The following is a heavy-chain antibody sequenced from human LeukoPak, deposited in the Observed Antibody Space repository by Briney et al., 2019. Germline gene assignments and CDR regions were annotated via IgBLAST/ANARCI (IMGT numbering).Heavy chain of an antibody. CDR1: GYTFTGYY. V-gene: IGHV1-2*02. D-gene: IGHD3-3*01. CDR3: ARAEITIFGVVYEFDY. Sequence: ASVKVSCKASGYTFTGYYMHWVRQAPGQGLEWMGWINPNSGGTNYAQKFQGRVTMTRDTSISTAYMELSRLRSDDTAVYYCARAEITIFGVVYEFDYWAREPWSPSPQ. J-gene: IGHJ4*02. CDR2: INPNSGGT.